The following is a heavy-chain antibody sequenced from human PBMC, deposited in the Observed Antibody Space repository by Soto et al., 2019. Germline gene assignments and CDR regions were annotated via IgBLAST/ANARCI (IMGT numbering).Heavy chain of an antibody. J-gene: IGHJ4*02. CDR1: GFNFGVFG. Sequence: QVRLVESGGGVVQPGRSLRLSCAASGFNFGVFGMHWVRQAPGKGLEWLSVLSYEGSEEYYADSVRGRFTISRDNSKNTLFLQIDSLRVDDTAVYYCALTRRSSLLEVAGPGFEYWGQGTLVTVS. D-gene: IGHD6-19*01. V-gene: IGHV3-30*03. CDR3: ALTRRSSLLEVAGPGFEY. CDR2: LSYEGSEE.